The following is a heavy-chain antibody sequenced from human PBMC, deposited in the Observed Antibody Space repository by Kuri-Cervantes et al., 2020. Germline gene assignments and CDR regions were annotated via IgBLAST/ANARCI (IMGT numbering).Heavy chain of an antibody. V-gene: IGHV4-34*01. J-gene: IGHJ6*03. CDR1: GGSFSGYY. Sequence: SETLSLTCAVYGGSFSGYYWSWIRQPPGKGLEWIGEINHSGSTNYNPSLKSRLTISVDTSKNQLSLKMNSVTAADTAIYYCARETSYRPNMDVWGKGTTVTVSS. D-gene: IGHD3-16*02. CDR3: ARETSYRPNMDV. CDR2: INHSGST.